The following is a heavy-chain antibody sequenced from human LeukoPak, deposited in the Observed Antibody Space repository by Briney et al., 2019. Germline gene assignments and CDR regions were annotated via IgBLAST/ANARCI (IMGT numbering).Heavy chain of an antibody. V-gene: IGHV3-7*01. CDR3: ARDMPTYYYDSSGPEGY. CDR2: IKQDGSEK. CDR1: GFTFSSYA. Sequence: TGGSLRLSCAASGFTFSSYAMSWVRQAPGKGLEWVANIKQDGSEKYYVDSVKGRFTISRDNAKNSLYLQMNSLRAEDTAVYYCARDMPTYYYDSSGPEGYWGQGTLVTVSS. D-gene: IGHD3-22*01. J-gene: IGHJ4*02.